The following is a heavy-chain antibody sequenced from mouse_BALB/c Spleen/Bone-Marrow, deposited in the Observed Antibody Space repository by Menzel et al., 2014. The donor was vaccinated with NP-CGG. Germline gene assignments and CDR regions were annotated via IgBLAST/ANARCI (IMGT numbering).Heavy chain of an antibody. V-gene: IGHV14-3*02. CDR2: IDPANGNT. CDR1: GFNIKDTY. Sequence: VHVKQSGAELVKPGASVKLSCTASGFNIKDTYMHWVNQRPEQGLEWIGRIDPANGNTKYDPKFQGKATITADTSSNTAYLQLSSLTSEDTAVYYCARWEYYAMDYWGQGTSVTVSS. J-gene: IGHJ4*01. CDR3: ARWEYYAMDY. D-gene: IGHD4-1*01.